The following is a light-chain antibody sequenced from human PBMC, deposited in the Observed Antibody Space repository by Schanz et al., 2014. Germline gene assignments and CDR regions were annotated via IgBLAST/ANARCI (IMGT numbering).Light chain of an antibody. V-gene: IGLV2-14*02. CDR2: DVS. CDR3: SSYTSSSSWV. CDR1: SSDVGYYNL. J-gene: IGLJ3*02. Sequence: QSALTQPASVSGSPGQSITISCTGTSSDVGYYNLVSWYQQHPGKAPKLIIYDVSDRPSGISSRFSGSKSGNTASLTISGLQVEDEADYYCSSYTSSSSWVFGGGTKLTVL.